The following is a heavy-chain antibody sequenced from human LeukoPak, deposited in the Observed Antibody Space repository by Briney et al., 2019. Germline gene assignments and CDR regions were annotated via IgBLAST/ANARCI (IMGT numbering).Heavy chain of an antibody. CDR3: ARDRKGFGELDIYYYYGMDV. CDR1: GFTFSSYS. D-gene: IGHD3-10*01. Sequence: GGSLRLSCAASGFTFSSYSMNWVRQAPGKGLEWVSSISSSSSYIYYADSVKGRFTISRDNAKNSLYLQMNSLRAGDTAVYYCARDRKGFGELDIYYYYGMDVWGQGTTVTVSS. CDR2: ISSSSSYI. V-gene: IGHV3-21*01. J-gene: IGHJ6*02.